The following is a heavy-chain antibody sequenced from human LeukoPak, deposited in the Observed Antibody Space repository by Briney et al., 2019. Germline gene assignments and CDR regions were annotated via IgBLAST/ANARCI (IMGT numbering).Heavy chain of an antibody. V-gene: IGHV3-53*01. CDR2: IYSGGST. CDR1: GFTFSDYD. Sequence: GGSLRLSCAASGFTFSDYDMSWLRQAPGKGLEWVSVIYSGGSTYYADSVKGRFTISRDNSKNTLYLQMNSLRAEDTAVYYCAAESGRSGYYYYFDYWGQGTLVTVSS. CDR3: AAESGRSGYYYYFDY. J-gene: IGHJ4*02. D-gene: IGHD3-22*01.